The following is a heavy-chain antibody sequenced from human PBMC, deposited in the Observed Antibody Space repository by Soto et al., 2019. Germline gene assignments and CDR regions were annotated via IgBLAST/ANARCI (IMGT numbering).Heavy chain of an antibody. V-gene: IGHV3-30*18. J-gene: IGHJ6*02. D-gene: IGHD5-12*01. CDR3: AKDSGYSGYDVYDYYYGMDV. Sequence: QLVESGGGVVQPGRSLRLSCAASGFTFSLDGMHWVRQAPGKGLEWVAVTSYDGSNTDYADSVKGRFTISRDNSKNTLYLQMSSPRAEDTAVYYCAKDSGYSGYDVYDYYYGMDVWGQGTTVTVSS. CDR2: TSYDGSNT. CDR1: GFTFSLDG.